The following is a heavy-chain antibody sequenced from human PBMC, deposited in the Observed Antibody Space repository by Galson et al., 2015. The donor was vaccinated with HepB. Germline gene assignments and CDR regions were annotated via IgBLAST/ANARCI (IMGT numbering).Heavy chain of an antibody. J-gene: IGHJ6*03. CDR1: GDSVSSHRAA. CDR2: TFYRSKWYN. V-gene: IGHV6-1*01. D-gene: IGHD5-12*01. CDR3: AREVHHDDYNYYMDI. Sequence: CAISGDSVSSHRAAWNWIRQSPSRGLEWLGRTFYRSKWYNDYAVSVKSRMTIDPDTSRNQFSLHLNSVTPEDTALYYCAREVHHDDYNYYMDIWGKGSTVTVSS.